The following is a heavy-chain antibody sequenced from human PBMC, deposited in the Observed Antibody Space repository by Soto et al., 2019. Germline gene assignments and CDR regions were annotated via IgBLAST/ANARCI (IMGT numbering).Heavy chain of an antibody. D-gene: IGHD3-3*01. Sequence: SETLSLTCAVSGYSISSGYYWGWIRQPPGKGLEWIGSIYHSGSTYYNPSLKSRVTISVDTSKNQFSLKLSSVTAADTAVYYCARDSANLRFLEWLGFYGMDVWGQGTTVT. CDR3: ARDSANLRFLEWLGFYGMDV. CDR2: IYHSGST. J-gene: IGHJ6*02. V-gene: IGHV4-38-2*02. CDR1: GYSISSGYY.